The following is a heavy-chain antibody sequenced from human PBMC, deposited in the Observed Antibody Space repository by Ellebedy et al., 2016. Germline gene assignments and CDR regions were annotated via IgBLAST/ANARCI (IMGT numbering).Heavy chain of an antibody. J-gene: IGHJ4*02. CDR1: GYSFTSYW. D-gene: IGHD6-19*01. CDR3: VRHDGIAVAGTPGGY. Sequence: GESLKISXKGSGYSFTSYWISWVRQMPGKGLEWMGRIDPSDSYNNYSPSFRGHVTISADKSISTAYLQWSSLKASDTAMYYCVRHDGIAVAGTPGGYWGQGTLVTVSS. V-gene: IGHV5-10-1*01. CDR2: IDPSDSYN.